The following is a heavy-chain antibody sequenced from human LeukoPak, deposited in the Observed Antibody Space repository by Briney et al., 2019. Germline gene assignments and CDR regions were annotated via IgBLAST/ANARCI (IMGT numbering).Heavy chain of an antibody. V-gene: IGHV4-34*01. CDR1: GGSFNGYF. D-gene: IGHD4-17*01. J-gene: IGHJ4*02. CDR2: INHSGSP. CDR3: ARGPSYGDYRYYFDY. Sequence: SETLSLTCAVYGGSFNGYFWSWIRQPPGKGLEWIGEINHSGSPNYNPSLKSRVTISVDTSKNQVSLKLSSVTAADTAVYYCARGPSYGDYRYYFDYWGQGTLVTVSS.